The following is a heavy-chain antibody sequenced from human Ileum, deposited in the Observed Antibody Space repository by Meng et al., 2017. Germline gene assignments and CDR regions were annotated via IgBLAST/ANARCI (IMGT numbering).Heavy chain of an antibody. CDR3: ARENTIFGVVWGSWFDP. D-gene: IGHD3-3*01. Sequence: QVQLQESGPGLVKPSQNLSLTCTVSGCSISSGDYYWSWIRQPPGTGLEWIGYIYYSGSTYYNPSLKSRVTISVDTSKNQFSLKLSSVTAADTAVYYCARENTIFGVVWGSWFDPWGQGTLVTVSS. CDR2: IYYSGST. J-gene: IGHJ5*02. V-gene: IGHV4-30-4*01. CDR1: GCSISSGDYY.